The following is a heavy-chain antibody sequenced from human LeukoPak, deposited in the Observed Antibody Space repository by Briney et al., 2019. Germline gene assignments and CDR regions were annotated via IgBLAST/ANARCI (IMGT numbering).Heavy chain of an antibody. CDR3: AKDRELSPYYYYYYGMDV. CDR2: ISGSGGST. J-gene: IGHJ6*04. D-gene: IGHD3-16*02. V-gene: IGHV3-23*01. Sequence: GGSLRLSCAASGFTFTSYAISWVRPAPGKGLEWVSAISGSGGSTYYADSVKGRFTISRDNSKNTLYLQMNSLRAEDTAVYYCAKDRELSPYYYYYYGMDVWGKGTTVTVSS. CDR1: GFTFTSYA.